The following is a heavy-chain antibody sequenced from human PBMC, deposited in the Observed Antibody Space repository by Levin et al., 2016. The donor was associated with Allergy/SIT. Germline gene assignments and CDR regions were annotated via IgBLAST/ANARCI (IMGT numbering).Heavy chain of an antibody. V-gene: IGHV1-18*04. CDR3: ARGLFPDYYDSSGYYYHAEYFQH. J-gene: IGHJ1*01. D-gene: IGHD3-22*01. CDR2: ISAYNGNT. Sequence: ASVKVSCKASGYTFTSYGISWVRQAPGQGLEWMGWISAYNGNTNYAQKLQGRVTMTTDTSTSTAYMELRSLRSDDTAVYYCARGLFPDYYDSSGYYYHAEYFQHWGQGTLVTVSS. CDR1: GYTFTSYG.